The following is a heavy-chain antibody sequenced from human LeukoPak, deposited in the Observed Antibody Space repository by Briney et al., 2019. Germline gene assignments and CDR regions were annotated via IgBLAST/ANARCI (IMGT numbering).Heavy chain of an antibody. CDR3: ARIYGDYILY. J-gene: IGHJ4*02. CDR1: GGSFSGYQ. CDR2: INDSGTT. V-gene: IGHV4-34*01. Sequence: SETLSLTCAVYGGSFSGYQWSWIRQSPGKGLEWIGEINDSGTTTYNPALKTRVTMSVDTHKNQFSLRLNSVTAADTAVYYCARIYGDYILYWGQGTLLTVSS. D-gene: IGHD4-17*01.